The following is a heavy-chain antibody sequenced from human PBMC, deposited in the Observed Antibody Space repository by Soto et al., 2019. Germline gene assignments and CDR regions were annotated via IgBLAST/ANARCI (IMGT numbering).Heavy chain of an antibody. CDR1: GGSISSGGYY. CDR3: ARELRFGEDYYGMDV. Sequence: QVQLQESGPGLAKPSQTLSLTCTVSGGSISSGGYYWSWIRQHPGKGLEWIGYIYYSGSTYYNPSLKSRVTISVDTSKNQFSLKLSSVTAADTAVYYCARELRFGEDYYGMDVWGQGTTVTVSS. CDR2: IYYSGST. V-gene: IGHV4-31*03. J-gene: IGHJ6*02. D-gene: IGHD3-10*01.